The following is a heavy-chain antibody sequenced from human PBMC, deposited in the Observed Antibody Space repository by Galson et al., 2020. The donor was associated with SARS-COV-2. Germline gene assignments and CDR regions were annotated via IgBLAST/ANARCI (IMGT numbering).Heavy chain of an antibody. J-gene: IGHJ4*02. CDR2: MFHSGST. V-gene: IGHV4-30-2*01. CDR3: ARGGRYNILTGYDTPLDY. CDR1: GGSISSGDYS. Sequence: SENLSLTCAVSGGSISSGDYSWSWIRQPPGKGLEWIGYMFHSGSTYYNPSLQSRVTISVDSSKNQFSLKLRSVTAADTAVYYCARGGRYNILTGYDTPLDYWGQGTLVTVSS. D-gene: IGHD3-9*01.